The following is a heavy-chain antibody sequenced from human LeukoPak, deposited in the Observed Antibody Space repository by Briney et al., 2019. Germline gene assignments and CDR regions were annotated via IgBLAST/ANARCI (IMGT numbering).Heavy chain of an antibody. CDR3: ARDLTRTVTNPYYFDY. CDR1: GFTFSSYW. V-gene: IGHV3-74*01. CDR2: INSDGSST. J-gene: IGHJ4*02. Sequence: GGSLRLSCAASGFTFSSYWMHWVRRAPGKGLVWVSRINSDGSSTSYADSVKGRFTISRDNSKNTLYLQMNSLRAEDTAVYYCARDLTRTVTNPYYFDYWGQGTLVTVSS. D-gene: IGHD4-17*01.